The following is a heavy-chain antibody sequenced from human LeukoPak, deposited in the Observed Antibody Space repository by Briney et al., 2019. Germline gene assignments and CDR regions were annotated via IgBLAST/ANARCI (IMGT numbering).Heavy chain of an antibody. CDR3: TRAQTPGGRYCDFDY. CDR1: GYTFTGYY. Sequence: ASVKVSCKASGYTFTGYYMHWVRQAPGRGLEWMGWINPKNGATKYTQMFQGRVNMTRDTSSSTAYMEVNSLTSDDTAVYFCTRAQTPGGRYCDFDYWGQGALVTVSS. D-gene: IGHD3-16*01. J-gene: IGHJ4*02. CDR2: INPKNGAT. V-gene: IGHV1-2*02.